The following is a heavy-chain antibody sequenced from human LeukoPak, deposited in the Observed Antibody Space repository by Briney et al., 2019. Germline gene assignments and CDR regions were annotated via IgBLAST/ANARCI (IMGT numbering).Heavy chain of an antibody. Sequence: PGGSLRLSCAASGFTFSDSWMSWVRQAPGKGLEWVANMNQGGSVKDYVDSVKGRFTISRDNARNSLYLQMSSLRAEDTAVYYCATYTHWVAGDVWGQGTTVTVSS. D-gene: IGHD3-16*01. V-gene: IGHV3-7*01. CDR2: MNQGGSVK. J-gene: IGHJ6*02. CDR3: ATYTHWVAGDV. CDR1: GFTFSDSW.